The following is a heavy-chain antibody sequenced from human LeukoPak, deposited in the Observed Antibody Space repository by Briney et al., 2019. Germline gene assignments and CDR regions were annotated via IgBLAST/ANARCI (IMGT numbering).Heavy chain of an antibody. D-gene: IGHD3-22*01. CDR3: ARDSYDSSGPLYDY. Sequence: GGSLRLSCAASGFTFSSYSMNWVRQAPGKGLEWVSSISSSRSYIYYADSVKGRFTISRDNAKNSLYLQMNSLRAEDTAVYYCARDSYDSSGPLYDYWGQGTLVTVSS. CDR2: ISSSRSYI. V-gene: IGHV3-21*01. J-gene: IGHJ4*02. CDR1: GFTFSSYS.